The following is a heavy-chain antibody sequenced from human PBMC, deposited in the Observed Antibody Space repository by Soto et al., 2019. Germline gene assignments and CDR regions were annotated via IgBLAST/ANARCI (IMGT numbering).Heavy chain of an antibody. V-gene: IGHV3-30*18. CDR3: AKGDTAMVRACADYYYGMDG. D-gene: IGHD5-18*01. CDR1: GFTFSSYG. CDR2: ISYDGSNK. J-gene: IGHJ6*02. Sequence: GGSLRLSCAASGFTFSSYGMHWVRQAPGKGLEWVAVISYDGSNKYYADSVKGRFTISRDNSKNTLYLQMNSLRAEDTAVYYCAKGDTAMVRACADYYYGMDGSGQGTTVTVSS.